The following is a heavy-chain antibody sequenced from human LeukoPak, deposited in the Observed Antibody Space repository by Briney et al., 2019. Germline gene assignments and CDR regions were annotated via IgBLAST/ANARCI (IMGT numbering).Heavy chain of an antibody. CDR1: GYTFTSYG. J-gene: IGHJ4*02. V-gene: IGHV1-18*01. CDR2: ISAYNGNT. D-gene: IGHD6-19*01. CDR3: AISYTISGWYFPSN. Sequence: ASVKVSCKASGYTFTSYGISWVRQAPGQGLEWMGWISAYNGNTNYAQKFQGRVTMTTDTSTSTAYMELRSLRSDDTAVYYCAISYTISGWYFPSNWGQGTLVTLSS.